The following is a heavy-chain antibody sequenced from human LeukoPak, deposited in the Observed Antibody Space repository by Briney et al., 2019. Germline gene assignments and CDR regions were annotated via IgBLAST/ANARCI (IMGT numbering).Heavy chain of an antibody. CDR3: ARDPPLYGSGSYYNGLFDY. V-gene: IGHV3-11*01. Sequence: GGSLRLSCAASGFTFSDYYMSWIRQAPGKGLEWVSYISSSGSTIYYADSVKGRFTISRDNAKNSLYLQMNSLRAEDTAVYYCARDPPLYGSGSYYNGLFDYWGQGTLVTVSS. D-gene: IGHD3-10*01. CDR2: ISSSGSTI. CDR1: GFTFSDYY. J-gene: IGHJ4*02.